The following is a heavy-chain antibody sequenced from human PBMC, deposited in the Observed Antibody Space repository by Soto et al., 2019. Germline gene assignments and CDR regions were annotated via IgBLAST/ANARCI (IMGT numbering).Heavy chain of an antibody. Sequence: QVQLVQSGAEVKKPGASVKVSCKASGYTFTSYAMHWVRQAPGQRLEWMGWINAGNGNTKYSQKFQGRVTITRDTSAGKAYMELSSLRSEDTAVYYCAREVTGTVFPGWYFDLWGRGTLVTVSS. CDR2: INAGNGNT. J-gene: IGHJ2*01. V-gene: IGHV1-3*01. CDR3: AREVTGTVFPGWYFDL. CDR1: GYTFTSYA. D-gene: IGHD3-3*01.